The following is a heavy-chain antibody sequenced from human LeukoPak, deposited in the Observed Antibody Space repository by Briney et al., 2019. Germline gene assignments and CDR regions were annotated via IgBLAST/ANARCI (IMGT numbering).Heavy chain of an antibody. CDR3: ARGNYDILSDYSLYSPRGGFDH. CDR2: ISNRWS. V-gene: IGHV4-59*07. J-gene: IGHJ4*02. CDR1: GVPITVYY. D-gene: IGHD3-9*01. Sequence: PSHPLSLTCTLWGVPITVYYWTWLPHSREKALVQIGYISNRWSNYNPSLISRSTISTDTSKNHFSLRLTSVSAADTAVYYCARGNYDILSDYSLYSPRGGFDHWGQGILVTVSS.